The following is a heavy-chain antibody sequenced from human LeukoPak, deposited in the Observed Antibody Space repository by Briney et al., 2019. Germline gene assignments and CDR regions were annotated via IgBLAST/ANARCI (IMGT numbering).Heavy chain of an antibody. Sequence: SETLSLTCTVSGYSISSGYYWGWIRQPPGKGLEWIGSIYHSGSTYYNPSLKSRVTISVDTPKNQFSLKLSSVTAADTAVYYCASDRDSSGYYMIDYWGQGTLVTVSS. CDR1: GYSISSGYY. CDR2: IYHSGST. CDR3: ASDRDSSGYYMIDY. J-gene: IGHJ4*02. D-gene: IGHD3-22*01. V-gene: IGHV4-38-2*02.